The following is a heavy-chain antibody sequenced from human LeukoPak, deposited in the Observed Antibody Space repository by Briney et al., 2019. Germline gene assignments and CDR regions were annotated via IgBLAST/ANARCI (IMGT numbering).Heavy chain of an antibody. Sequence: ASVKVSCKASGGTFSSYAISWVRQAPGQGLEWMGIINPSGGSTSYAQKFQGRVTMTRDTSTSTVYMELSSLRSEDTAVYYCAREGGYSGSYQLPRDAFDIWGQGTMVTVSS. J-gene: IGHJ3*02. CDR2: INPSGGST. CDR3: AREGGYSGSYQLPRDAFDI. D-gene: IGHD1-26*01. V-gene: IGHV1-46*01. CDR1: GGTFSSYA.